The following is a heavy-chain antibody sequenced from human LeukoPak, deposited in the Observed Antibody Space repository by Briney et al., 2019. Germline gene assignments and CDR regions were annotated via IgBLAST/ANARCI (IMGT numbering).Heavy chain of an antibody. J-gene: IGHJ4*02. CDR2: IKQDGSEK. V-gene: IGHV3-7*01. CDR3: ARERSFDY. CDR1: KFTFSNYW. Sequence: GGSVRLSCAASKFTFSNYWMSWVRQAPGKGLEWVANIKQDGSEKYYVDSVKGRFTISRDNAKNSLYLQMNSLRAEDTAVYYCARERSFDYWGQGTLVTVSS.